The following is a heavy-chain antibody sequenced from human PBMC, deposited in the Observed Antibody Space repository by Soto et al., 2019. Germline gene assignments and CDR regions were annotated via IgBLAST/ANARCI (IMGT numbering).Heavy chain of an antibody. J-gene: IGHJ6*02. CDR3: AKDSRYFSPQDGMDV. V-gene: IGHV3-23*01. Sequence: GGSLRLSCAASGFTFSSYAMSWVRQAPGKGLEWVPAISGSGGSTYYADSVKGRFTISRDNSKNTLYLQMNSLRAEDTAVYYCAKDSRYFSPQDGMDVWGQGTTVTVSS. CDR1: GFTFSSYA. CDR2: ISGSGGST. D-gene: IGHD3-9*01.